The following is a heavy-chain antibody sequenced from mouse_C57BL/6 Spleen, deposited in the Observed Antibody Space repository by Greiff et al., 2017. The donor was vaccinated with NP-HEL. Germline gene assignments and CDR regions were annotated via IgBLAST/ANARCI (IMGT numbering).Heavy chain of an antibody. J-gene: IGHJ2*01. V-gene: IGHV5-6*01. Sequence: EVQLVESGGDLVKPGGSLKLSCAASGFTFSSYGMSWVRQTPDKRLEWVATISSGGSYTYYPDSVKGRFTISRDNAKNTLYLQMSSLKSEDTAMYYCARQDRSYYFDYWGQGTTLTVSS. CDR3: ARQDRSYYFDY. CDR2: ISSGGSYT. CDR1: GFTFSSYG.